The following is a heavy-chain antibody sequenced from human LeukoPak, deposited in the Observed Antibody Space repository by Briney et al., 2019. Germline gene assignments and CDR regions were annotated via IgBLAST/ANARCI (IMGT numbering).Heavy chain of an antibody. CDR3: ARDRDRRSGYYSGMDV. J-gene: IGHJ6*02. CDR1: GFTFSDDY. V-gene: IGHV3-11*06. CDR2: IGGSGSDT. D-gene: IGHD3-22*01. Sequence: GGSLRLSCAASGFTFSDDYMTWIRQVPGKGLESIAYIGGSGSDTNYADSVRGRFTISRDNARSSLFLQMNSLTAEDSAVYSCARDRDRRSGYYSGMDVWGQGTTVTVSS.